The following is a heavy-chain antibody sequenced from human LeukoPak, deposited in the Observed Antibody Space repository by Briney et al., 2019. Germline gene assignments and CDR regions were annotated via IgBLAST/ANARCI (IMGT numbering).Heavy chain of an antibody. J-gene: IGHJ4*02. CDR3: ARGRGLLRGVYYFDY. CDR1: GYSFPDYW. Sequence: HGESLKISCKGSGYSFPDYWIGWVRQMPGKGLEWMGIIYPRDSDARYSPSFQGQVTISADKSISTAYLQWSSLKASDTAMYYCARGRGLLRGVYYFDYWGQGTLVTVSS. V-gene: IGHV5-51*01. D-gene: IGHD3-10*01. CDR2: IYPRDSDA.